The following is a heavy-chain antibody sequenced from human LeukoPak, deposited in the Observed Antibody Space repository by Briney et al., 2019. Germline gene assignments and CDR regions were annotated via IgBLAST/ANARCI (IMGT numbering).Heavy chain of an antibody. D-gene: IGHD3-3*01. Sequence: SVKVPCKASGGTFSSYDISWVRQAPGQGLEWMGGIIPIFGTANYAQKFQGRVTITADESTSTAYMELSSLRSEDTAVYYCATPTYYDFWSGYSNTYYYYYMDVWGKGTTVTVCS. CDR3: ATPTYYDFWSGYSNTYYYYYMDV. V-gene: IGHV1-69*13. J-gene: IGHJ6*03. CDR2: IIPIFGTA. CDR1: GGTFSSYD.